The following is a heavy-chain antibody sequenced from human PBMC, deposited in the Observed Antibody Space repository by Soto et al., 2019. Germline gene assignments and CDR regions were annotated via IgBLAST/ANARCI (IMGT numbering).Heavy chain of an antibody. CDR1: GYTFTQYG. CDR3: ARGLCSGSYYTQCTWLYP. D-gene: IGHD3-10*02. V-gene: IGHV1-18*01. CDR2: INVYNGNT. J-gene: IGHJ5*02. Sequence: GASVKVSCKASGYTFTQYGISWVRQAPGQGLEWMGWINVYNGNTKYAQKVQGRVTMTTDTSTSTAYMELRSLRSDDTAVYYCARGLCSGSYYTQCTWLYPWAQRTLVTVSS.